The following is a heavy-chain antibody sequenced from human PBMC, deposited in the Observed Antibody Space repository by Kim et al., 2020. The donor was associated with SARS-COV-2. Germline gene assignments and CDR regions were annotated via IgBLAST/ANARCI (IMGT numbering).Heavy chain of an antibody. CDR2: IYYSGST. CDR3: ARAPRLRNWFDP. Sequence: SETLSLTCTVSGGSISSYYWSWIRQPPGKGLEWIGYIYYSGSTNYNPSLKSRVTISVDTSKNQFSLKLSSVTAADTAVYYCARAPRLRNWFDPWGQGTLVTVSS. CDR1: GGSISSYY. J-gene: IGHJ5*02. V-gene: IGHV4-59*13.